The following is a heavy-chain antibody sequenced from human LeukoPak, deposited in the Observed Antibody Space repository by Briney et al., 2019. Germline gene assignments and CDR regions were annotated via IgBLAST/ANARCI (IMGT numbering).Heavy chain of an antibody. Sequence: PGGSLRLSCAASGVTVSSSYMSWVRRAPGKGLEWVGRIKSKANDGTADYAAPVKGRFTISRDDSKNTLYLQIDSLKIEDTAVYYCTPVWPPEITLKSVWGKGTTVTVSS. CDR1: GVTVSSSY. J-gene: IGHJ6*04. CDR2: IKSKANDGTA. D-gene: IGHD3-22*01. V-gene: IGHV3-15*01. CDR3: TPVWPPEITLKSV.